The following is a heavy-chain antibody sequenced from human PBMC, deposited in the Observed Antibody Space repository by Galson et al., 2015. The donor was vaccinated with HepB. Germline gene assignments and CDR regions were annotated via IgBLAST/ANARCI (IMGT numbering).Heavy chain of an antibody. V-gene: IGHV1-69*13. CDR3: ANLVGDWFDS. J-gene: IGHJ5*01. CDR2: FVPILGTA. D-gene: IGHD2-15*01. Sequence: SVKVSCKASGGTFRTNAISWVRRAPGQGLKWMGGFVPILGTANYAKKFQGRVTITADESTSTAYMELSSLRSEDTAVYYCANLVGDWFDSWGQGTLVTVSS. CDR1: GGTFRTNA.